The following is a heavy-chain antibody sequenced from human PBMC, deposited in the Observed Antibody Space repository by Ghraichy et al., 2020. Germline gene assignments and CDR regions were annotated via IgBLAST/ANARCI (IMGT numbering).Heavy chain of an antibody. J-gene: IGHJ6*02. V-gene: IGHV3-30-3*01. CDR2: ISNDGNNK. CDR1: GFTFNTYS. CDR3: ARDGRGWYAIHYYAMDV. Sequence: GGSLRLSCAVSGFTFNTYSMHWVRQAPGKGLEWVAVISNDGNNKYYANSLEGRFTISRDNSKNTLYLQINSLRAEDTAVYYCARDGRGWYAIHYYAMDVWGQGATVIGSS. D-gene: IGHD6-19*01.